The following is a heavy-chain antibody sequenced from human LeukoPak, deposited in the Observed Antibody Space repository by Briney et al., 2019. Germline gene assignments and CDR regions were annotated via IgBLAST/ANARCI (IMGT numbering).Heavy chain of an antibody. J-gene: IGHJ4*02. V-gene: IGHV3-21*01. CDR2: ISSSSSYI. D-gene: IGHD3-10*01. Sequence: GGSLRLSCAASGFTFSSYSMNWVRQAPGKGLEWVSSISSSSSYIYYADSVKGRFTISRENAKNSLYLQMNSLRAGDTAVYYCARVDYYGSGSYYFDYWGQGTLVTVSS. CDR3: ARVDYYGSGSYYFDY. CDR1: GFTFSSYS.